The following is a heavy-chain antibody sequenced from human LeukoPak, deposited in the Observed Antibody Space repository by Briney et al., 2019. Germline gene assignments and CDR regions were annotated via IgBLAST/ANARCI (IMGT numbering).Heavy chain of an antibody. V-gene: IGHV1-18*01. Sequence: ASVKVSCKASGYTFTSYGISWVRQAPGQGLEWMGWISAYNGNTNYAQKLQGRVTMTTDTSTSTAYMELRSLRSDDTAVYYCAREPVNYRTNDRFDLWGQGTLVTVSS. CDR3: AREPVNYRTNDRFDL. J-gene: IGHJ5*02. D-gene: IGHD1-1*01. CDR1: GYTFTSYG. CDR2: ISAYNGNT.